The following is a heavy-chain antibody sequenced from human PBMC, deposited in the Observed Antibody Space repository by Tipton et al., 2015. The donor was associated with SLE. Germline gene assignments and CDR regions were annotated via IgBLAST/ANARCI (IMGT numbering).Heavy chain of an antibody. CDR1: GFTFSSYS. Sequence: EASGFTFSSYSMNWVRQAPGKGLEWVSSISSSSSYIYYADSVKGRFTISRDNAKNTLYLQMNSLRAEDTAVYYCARDRSYYYYYYMDVWGKGTTVTVSS. J-gene: IGHJ6*03. CDR2: ISSSSSYI. CDR3: ARDRSYYYYYYMDV. V-gene: IGHV3-21*01.